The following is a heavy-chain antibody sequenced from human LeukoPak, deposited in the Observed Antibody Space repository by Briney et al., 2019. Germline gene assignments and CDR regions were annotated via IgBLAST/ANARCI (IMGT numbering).Heavy chain of an antibody. CDR1: GGSFSGYY. CDR2: INHSGST. D-gene: IGHD2-15*01. CDR3: ARDGGFFGWSGFDY. V-gene: IGHV4-34*01. Sequence: SETLSLTCAVYGGSFSGYYWSWIRQPPGKGLEWIGEINHSGSTNYNPSLKSRVTISVDTSKNQFSLKLSSVTAADTAVYYCARDGGFFGWSGFDYWGQGTLVTVSS. J-gene: IGHJ4*02.